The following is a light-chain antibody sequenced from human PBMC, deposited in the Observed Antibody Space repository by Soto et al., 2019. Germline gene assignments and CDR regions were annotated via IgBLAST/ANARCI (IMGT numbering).Light chain of an antibody. J-gene: IGKJ1*01. CDR3: QQYYSTPLT. V-gene: IGKV4-1*01. CDR1: QSVLYSSNNKTY. Sequence: DIVMTQSPDSLAVSLGERATINCKSSQSVLYSSNNKTYLALYQQKPGQPPKLLIYWASTRESGVPERFSGSGYGTDFTLTINYLQAEDVAVYYCQQYYSTPLTFGQGTQVEIK. CDR2: WAS.